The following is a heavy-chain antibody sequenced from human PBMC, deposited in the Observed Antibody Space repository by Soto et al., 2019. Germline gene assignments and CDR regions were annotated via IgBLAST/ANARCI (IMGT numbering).Heavy chain of an antibody. CDR2: IYSDGTT. J-gene: IGHJ4*02. Sequence: EVQLVETGGGLIQPGGSLRLSCAASGFTVSSNYMNWVRQAPGKGLEWVSIIYSDGTTSYADSVKGRFTISRDNFNNTLHLQMNSLRAEDTAVYYCAILSNWGQGTLVTVSS. CDR1: GFTVSSNY. D-gene: IGHD6-6*01. CDR3: AILSN. V-gene: IGHV3-53*02.